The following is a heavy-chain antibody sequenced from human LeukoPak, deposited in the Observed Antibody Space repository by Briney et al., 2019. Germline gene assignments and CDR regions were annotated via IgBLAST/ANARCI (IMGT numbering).Heavy chain of an antibody. CDR2: ISGSGGST. CDR1: GFTFSSYA. CDR3: AVERFLEWLLLFDY. J-gene: IGHJ4*02. Sequence: GGSLRLSCAASGFTFSSYAMSWVRQAPGKGLEWVPAISGSGGSTYYADSVKGRFTISRDNSKNTLYLQMNSLRAEDTPVYYCAVERFLEWLLLFDYWGQGTLVTVSS. V-gene: IGHV3-23*01. D-gene: IGHD3-3*01.